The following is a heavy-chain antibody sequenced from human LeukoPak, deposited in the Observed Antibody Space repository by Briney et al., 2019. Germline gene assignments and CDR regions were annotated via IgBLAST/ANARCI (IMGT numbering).Heavy chain of an antibody. V-gene: IGHV3-23*01. CDR2: ISESGEKT. CDR3: SNSPPTYGDLDY. Sequence: GESLRLSCAASGFPFDTYAMSWVRQAPGRGLEWVSAISESGEKTYYADSVEGRFTISRDNSKNTLSLQMNSLRVEDTAVYFCSNSPPTYGDLDYWGQGTLVTVSS. D-gene: IGHD2/OR15-2a*01. J-gene: IGHJ4*02. CDR1: GFPFDTYA.